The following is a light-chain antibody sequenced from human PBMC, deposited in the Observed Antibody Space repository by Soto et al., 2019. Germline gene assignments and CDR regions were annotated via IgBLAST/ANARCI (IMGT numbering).Light chain of an antibody. J-gene: IGKJ2*01. V-gene: IGKV3-20*01. Sequence: EIVLTQSPGTLSLSPGERATLSCRASQSVGSVYLAWYQHRPGQAPRLLIYGASTRATGIPDRFSGSGSGTDFSLTISRLEPEDFAVYYYQQYGSSPYTFGQGTKLEIK. CDR2: GAS. CDR3: QQYGSSPYT. CDR1: QSVGSVY.